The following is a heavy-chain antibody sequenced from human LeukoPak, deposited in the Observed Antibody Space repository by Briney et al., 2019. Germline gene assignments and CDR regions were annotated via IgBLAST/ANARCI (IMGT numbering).Heavy chain of an antibody. CDR3: AREYNGGAPDWFDP. V-gene: IGHV4-59*01. D-gene: IGHD3-16*01. CDR1: GGSISSYY. Sequence: SETLSLTCTVSGGSISSYYWSWVRQPPGKGLEWIGYIHYSGSTNYSPSLKSRVTISVDTSKNQFSLKLSSVTAADTAVYYCAREYNGGAPDWFDPWGQGTLVTVSS. CDR2: IHYSGST. J-gene: IGHJ5*02.